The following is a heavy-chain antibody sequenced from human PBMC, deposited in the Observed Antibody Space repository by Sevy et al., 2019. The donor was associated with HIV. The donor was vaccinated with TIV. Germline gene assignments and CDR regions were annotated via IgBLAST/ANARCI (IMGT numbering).Heavy chain of an antibody. J-gene: IGHJ4*02. CDR1: GFTVSRNY. V-gene: IGHV3-66*01. Sequence: GGSLRLSCAASGFTVSRNYMSWVRQAPGKGLEWVSVIYSDGKTFYADSMKDRFTISRDNSKNTLYLQMNSLRAEDTAVYYCAGWSSAWTLFDYWGQGTLVTVSS. CDR2: IYSDGKT. CDR3: AGWSSAWTLFDY. D-gene: IGHD6-19*01.